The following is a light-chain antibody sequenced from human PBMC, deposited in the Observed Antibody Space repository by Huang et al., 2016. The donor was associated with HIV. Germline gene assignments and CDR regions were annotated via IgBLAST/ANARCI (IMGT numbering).Light chain of an antibody. Sequence: QLTQSPPSLSASVGDTIIISCRASQDIGTSLAWYQQKTGRAPKLLISGASTFQTGVPSRFSSESAGTFFTLFITRLQHEDFATYYCQQLHTYPITFGQGTRLDIK. CDR3: QQLHTYPIT. J-gene: IGKJ5*01. CDR2: GAS. V-gene: IGKV1-13*02. CDR1: QDIGTS.